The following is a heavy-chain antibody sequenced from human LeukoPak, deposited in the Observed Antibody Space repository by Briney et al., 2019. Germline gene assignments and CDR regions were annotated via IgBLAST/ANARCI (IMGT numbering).Heavy chain of an antibody. D-gene: IGHD1-26*01. CDR2: IYTSGST. V-gene: IGHV4-61*02. CDR3: ARDGGSYYWCFDL. J-gene: IGHJ2*01. CDR1: GGSISSGSYY. Sequence: SQTLSLTSTVSGGSISSGSYYWSWIRQPAGKGLEWIGRIYTSGSTTYNPSLKSRVTISVDTPKNQFSLKLSSVTAADTAVYYCARDGGSYYWCFDLWGRGTLVTVSS.